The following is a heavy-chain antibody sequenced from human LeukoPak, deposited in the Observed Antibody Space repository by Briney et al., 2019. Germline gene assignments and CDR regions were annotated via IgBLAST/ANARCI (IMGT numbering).Heavy chain of an antibody. CDR3: AKDSSRPRYYDYVWGSYRPTGHFDY. CDR2: ISYDGSNK. V-gene: IGHV3-30*18. J-gene: IGHJ4*02. D-gene: IGHD3-16*02. Sequence: GGSLRLSCAASGFTFSSYGMHWVRQAPGKGLEWVAVISYDGSNKYYADSVKGRFTISRDNSKNTLYLQMNSLRAEDTAVYYCAKDSSRPRYYDYVWGSYRPTGHFDYWGQGTLVTVSS. CDR1: GFTFSSYG.